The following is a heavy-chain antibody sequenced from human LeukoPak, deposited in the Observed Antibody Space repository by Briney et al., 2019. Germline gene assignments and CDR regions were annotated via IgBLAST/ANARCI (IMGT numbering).Heavy chain of an antibody. CDR1: GFTFSSYW. Sequence: GGSLRLSCAASGFTFSSYWMSWVRQAPGKGLEWVANIKQDGSEKYYVDSVKGRFTISRDNAKNSLYLQMNSLRAGDTAVYYCARDRDFWSGYSSPSDYWGQGTLVTVSS. CDR2: IKQDGSEK. D-gene: IGHD3-3*01. V-gene: IGHV3-7*01. J-gene: IGHJ4*02. CDR3: ARDRDFWSGYSSPSDY.